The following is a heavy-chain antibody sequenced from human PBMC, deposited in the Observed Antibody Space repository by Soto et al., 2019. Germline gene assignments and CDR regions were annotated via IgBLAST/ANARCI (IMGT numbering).Heavy chain of an antibody. V-gene: IGHV1-69*08. CDR3: ARDDAEWERLGGVADYYYGMAV. Sequence: QVQLVQSGAEVKKPGSSVKVSCKASGGTFSSYTISWVRQAPGQGREWMGRIIPILGIANYAQKFQGRVTVTADKSTSRVYMELSSLRSEETAVYYCARDDAEWERLGGVADYYYGMAVWGQGTTVTVSS. D-gene: IGHD1-26*01. CDR2: IIPILGIA. CDR1: GGTFSSYT. J-gene: IGHJ6*02.